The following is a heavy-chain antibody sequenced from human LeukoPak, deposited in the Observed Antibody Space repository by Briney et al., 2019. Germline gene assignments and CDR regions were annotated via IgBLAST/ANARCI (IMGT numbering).Heavy chain of an antibody. CDR2: ISSSSTYI. CDR1: GFTFSSYS. CDR3: ARGTAGEFDY. V-gene: IGHV3-21*01. D-gene: IGHD6-13*01. J-gene: IGHJ4*02. Sequence: PGGSLRLSCAASGFTFSSYSMNWVRQAPGKGREWVSSISSSSTYIYYADSVKGRFTISRDNAKNSLYLQMNSLRAEDTAVYFCARGTAGEFDYWGQGTLVTVSS.